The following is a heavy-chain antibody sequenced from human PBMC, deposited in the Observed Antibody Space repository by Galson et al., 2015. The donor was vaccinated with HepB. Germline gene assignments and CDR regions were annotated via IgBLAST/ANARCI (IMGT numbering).Heavy chain of an antibody. Sequence: TLSLTCTVSGGSISSGDYYWSWIRQPPGKGLEWIGYIYYSGSTYYNPSLKSRVTISVDTSKNQFSLKLSSMTAADTAVYYCARVGWVGSSSSGLDFDYWGQGTLVTVSS. CDR2: IYYSGST. V-gene: IGHV4-30-4*01. CDR3: ARVGWVGSSSSGLDFDY. J-gene: IGHJ4*02. CDR1: GGSISSGDYY. D-gene: IGHD6-6*01.